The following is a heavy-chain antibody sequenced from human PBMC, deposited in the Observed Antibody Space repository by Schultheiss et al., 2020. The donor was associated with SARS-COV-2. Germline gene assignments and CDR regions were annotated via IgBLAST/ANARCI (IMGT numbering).Heavy chain of an antibody. CDR2: ISGSGGST. J-gene: IGHJ4*02. D-gene: IGHD7-27*01. V-gene: IGHV3-23*01. CDR3: AKRRTGDQGYYFDY. Sequence: GGSLRLSCAASGFTFTRYAMRWVRQAPGKGLEWVSGISGSGGSTYYADSVKGRFTISRDNSKNTLYLQMNSLRAEDTAVYYCAKRRTGDQGYYFDYWGQGTLVTVSS. CDR1: GFTFTRYA.